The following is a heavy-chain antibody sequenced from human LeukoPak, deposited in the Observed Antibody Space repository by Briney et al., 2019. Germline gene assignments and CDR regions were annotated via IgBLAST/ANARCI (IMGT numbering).Heavy chain of an antibody. CDR2: IRSSSRTI. D-gene: IGHD3-10*01. V-gene: IGHV3-48*01. Sequence: GGSLRLSCAASGFTFSSYSMNWVRQAPGKGLEWVSYIRSSSRTIYYADSVKGRFTISRDNSKNTLYLQMNSLRAEDTAVYYCAKIRFPNYYFDYWGQGTLVTVSS. CDR3: AKIRFPNYYFDY. J-gene: IGHJ4*02. CDR1: GFTFSSYS.